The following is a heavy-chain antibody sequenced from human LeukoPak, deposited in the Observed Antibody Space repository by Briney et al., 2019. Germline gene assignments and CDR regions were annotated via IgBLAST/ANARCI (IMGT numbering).Heavy chain of an antibody. CDR1: GGSFSGYY. V-gene: IGHV4-34*01. D-gene: IGHD3-22*01. CDR2: INHSGST. CDR3: AWGDSSGYPFDP. J-gene: IGHJ5*02. Sequence: PSETLSLTCAVYGGSFSGYYWSWIRQPPGKGLEWIGEINHSGSTYYNPSLKSRVTISVDTSKNQFSLKLTSVTAADTAVYYCAWGDSSGYPFDPWGQGTLVTVSS.